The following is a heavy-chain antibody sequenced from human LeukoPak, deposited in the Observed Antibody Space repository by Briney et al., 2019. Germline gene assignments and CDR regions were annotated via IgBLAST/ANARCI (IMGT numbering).Heavy chain of an antibody. D-gene: IGHD3-22*01. CDR1: GFTFSSYA. V-gene: IGHV3-30-3*02. CDR2: ISYDGSNK. J-gene: IGHJ4*02. Sequence: GRSLRLSCAASGFTFSSYAMHWVRQAPGKGLEWVAVISYDGSNKYYAESVKGRFTISRDNSKNTLYLQMNSLRAEDTAVYHCAKKGYYDGSGYYMYYFDHWGQGTLVTVSS. CDR3: AKKGYYDGSGYYMYYFDH.